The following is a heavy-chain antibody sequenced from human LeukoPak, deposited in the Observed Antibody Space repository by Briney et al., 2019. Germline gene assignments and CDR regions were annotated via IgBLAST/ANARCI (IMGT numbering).Heavy chain of an antibody. CDR3: AREGLDY. J-gene: IGHJ4*02. CDR1: VYTFTNYD. V-gene: IGHV1-8*03. Sequence: SVKVSCKASVYTFTNYDINWVRQATGQGLEWMGYMNPNSGNTGYAQKFQDRVTITSDTSISTAYMELSSLRSDDTAVYYCAREGLDYWGQGTLVTVSS. CDR2: MNPNSGNT.